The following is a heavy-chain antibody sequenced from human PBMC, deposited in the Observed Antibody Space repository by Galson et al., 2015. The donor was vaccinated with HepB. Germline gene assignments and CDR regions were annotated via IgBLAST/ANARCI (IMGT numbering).Heavy chain of an antibody. V-gene: IGHV3-33*01. D-gene: IGHD5-12*01. CDR1: GFTFSSYG. Sequence: SLRLSCAASGFTFSSYGMHWVRQAPGKGLEWVAVIWYDGSNKYYADSVKGRFTISRDNSKNTLYLQMNSLRAEDAAVYYCARDPTSGYGLYYMDVWGKGTTVTVSS. J-gene: IGHJ6*03. CDR3: ARDPTSGYGLYYMDV. CDR2: IWYDGSNK.